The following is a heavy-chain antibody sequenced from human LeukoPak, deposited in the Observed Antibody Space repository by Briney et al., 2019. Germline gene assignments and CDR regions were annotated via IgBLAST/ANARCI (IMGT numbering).Heavy chain of an antibody. J-gene: IGHJ4*02. Sequence: SVKVSCTASGYTFTSYYMHWVRQAPGQGLEWMGGIIPIFGTANYAQKFQGRVTITADESTSTAYMELSSLRSEDTAVYYCASLGRENYYDDYWGQGTLVTVSS. V-gene: IGHV1-69*13. CDR3: ASLGRENYYDDY. CDR2: IIPIFGTA. D-gene: IGHD3-22*01. CDR1: GYTFTSYY.